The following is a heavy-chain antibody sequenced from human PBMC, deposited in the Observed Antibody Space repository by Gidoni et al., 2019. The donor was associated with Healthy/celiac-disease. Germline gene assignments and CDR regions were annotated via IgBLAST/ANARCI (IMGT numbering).Heavy chain of an antibody. CDR2: IIPIFGTA. Sequence: VQSGAEVKKPGSSVKVSCKASGGTFSSYAISWVRQAPGQGLEWMGGIIPIFGTANYAQKFQGRVTITADKSTSTAYMELSSLRSEDTAVYYCASIYSNYVYYYYGMDVWGQGTTVTVS. CDR1: GGTFSSYA. CDR3: ASIYSNYVYYYYGMDV. J-gene: IGHJ6*02. D-gene: IGHD4-4*01. V-gene: IGHV1-69*06.